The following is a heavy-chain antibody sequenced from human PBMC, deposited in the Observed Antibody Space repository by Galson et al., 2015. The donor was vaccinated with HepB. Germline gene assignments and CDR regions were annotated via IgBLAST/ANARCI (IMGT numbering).Heavy chain of an antibody. CDR2: ISSNGGST. D-gene: IGHD2-15*01. V-gene: IGHV3-64D*06. Sequence: SLRLSCAASGFTFSSYAMHWVRQAPGKGLEYVSAISSNGGSTYYADSVKGRFTISRDNSKNTLYLQMSSLRAEDTAVYYCGGCSGGSCYGLDYWGQGTLVTVSS. CDR3: GGCSGGSCYGLDY. J-gene: IGHJ4*02. CDR1: GFTFSSYA.